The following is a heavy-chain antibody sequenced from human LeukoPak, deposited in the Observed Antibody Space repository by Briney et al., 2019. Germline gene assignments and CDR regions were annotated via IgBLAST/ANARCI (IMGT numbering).Heavy chain of an antibody. V-gene: IGHV3-21*06. CDR3: ARRGYYDSSGYDY. Sequence: PGGSLRLSCATSGFTFSSYAMNWVRQAPGKGLEWVSSISGSSSDIYYADSLKGRFTISRDNAKNSVFLQINNLRAEDTAIYYCARRGYYDSSGYDYWGQGTLVTVSS. CDR2: ISGSSSDI. D-gene: IGHD3-22*01. J-gene: IGHJ4*02. CDR1: GFTFSSYA.